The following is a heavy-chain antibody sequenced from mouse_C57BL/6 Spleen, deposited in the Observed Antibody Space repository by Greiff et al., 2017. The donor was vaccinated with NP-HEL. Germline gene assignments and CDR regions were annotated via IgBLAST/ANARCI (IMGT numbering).Heavy chain of an antibody. D-gene: IGHD1-1*01. V-gene: IGHV1-82*01. J-gene: IGHJ3*01. CDR2: IYPGDGDT. Sequence: VQLQQSGPELVKPGASVKISCKASGYAFSSSWMNWVKQRPGKGLEWIGRIYPGDGDTNYNGKFKGKATLTADKSSSTAYMQLSSLTSEDSAVYFCARERDYYGSSWAYWGQGTLVTVSA. CDR1: GYAFSSSW. CDR3: ARERDYYGSSWAY.